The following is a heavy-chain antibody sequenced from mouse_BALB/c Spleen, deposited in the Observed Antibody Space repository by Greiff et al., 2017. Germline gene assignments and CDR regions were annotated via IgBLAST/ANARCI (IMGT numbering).Heavy chain of an antibody. CDR1: GFNIKDYY. D-gene: IGHD2-4*01. Sequence: EVKLVESGAELVRPGALVKLSCKASGFNIKDYYMHWVKQRPEQGLEWIGWIDPENGNTIYDPKFQGKASITADTSSNTAYLQLSSLTSEDTAVYYCARGDDYASFAYWGQGTLVTVSA. V-gene: IGHV14-1*02. J-gene: IGHJ3*01. CDR3: ARGDDYASFAY. CDR2: IDPENGNT.